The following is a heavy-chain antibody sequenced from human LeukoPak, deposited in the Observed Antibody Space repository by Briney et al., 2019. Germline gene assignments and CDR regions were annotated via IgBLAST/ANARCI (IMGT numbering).Heavy chain of an antibody. J-gene: IGHJ4*02. CDR1: GFTFSSYA. V-gene: IGHV3-23*01. Sequence: GGSLRLSCAASGFTFSSYAMMWVRQAPGKGLVGVSAISSSGGNKYYADSVKGRFTISRDNSKNTLYLQMNSLRAEDTAVYYCAKAHVLRYFDWLPNFDYWGQGTLVTVSS. CDR2: ISSSGGNK. CDR3: AKAHVLRYFDWLPNFDY. D-gene: IGHD3-9*01.